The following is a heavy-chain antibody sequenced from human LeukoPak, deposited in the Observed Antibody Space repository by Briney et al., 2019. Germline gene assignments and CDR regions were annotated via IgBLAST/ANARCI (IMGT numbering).Heavy chain of an antibody. D-gene: IGHD5-18*01. CDR2: IFYSGNT. J-gene: IGHJ4*02. V-gene: IGHV4-59*01. CDR1: GGSISTYY. CDR3: ARVGYSYGLDH. Sequence: NPSETLSLTGTVSGGSISTYYWSWIRQPPGEGLEWIGYIFYSGNTNYNPSLKSRVTISVDTSKNHFSLKLSSVTAADTAVYYCARVGYSYGLDHWGQGTLVTVSS.